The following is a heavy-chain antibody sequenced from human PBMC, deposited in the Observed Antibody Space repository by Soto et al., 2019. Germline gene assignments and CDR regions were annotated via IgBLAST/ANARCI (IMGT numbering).Heavy chain of an antibody. D-gene: IGHD2-2*01. CDR3: ARGPGTSYFDY. V-gene: IGHV3-33*01. Sequence: QVQLVESGGGVVQPGRSLRLSCAASGFTFSSYGMHWVRQAPGKGLEWVAVIWHDGSDENYADSVKGRFTISRDNSKNTLYVQMNSLRAEDTAVYYCARGPGTSYFDYWGQGSLVTVSS. CDR1: GFTFSSYG. J-gene: IGHJ4*02. CDR2: IWHDGSDE.